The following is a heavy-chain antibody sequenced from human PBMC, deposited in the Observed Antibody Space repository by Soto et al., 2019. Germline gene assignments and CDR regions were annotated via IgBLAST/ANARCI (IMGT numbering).Heavy chain of an antibody. Sequence: ASVKVSCKASGYTFTSYAMHWVRQAPGQGLEWMGWINAGNGNTKYSQKFQGRVTITRDTSASTAYMELSSLRSEDTAVYYCARHGAYDSSGYYRDAFDIWGQGTMVTVS. CDR1: GYTFTSYA. CDR2: INAGNGNT. J-gene: IGHJ3*02. CDR3: ARHGAYDSSGYYRDAFDI. D-gene: IGHD3-22*01. V-gene: IGHV1-3*01.